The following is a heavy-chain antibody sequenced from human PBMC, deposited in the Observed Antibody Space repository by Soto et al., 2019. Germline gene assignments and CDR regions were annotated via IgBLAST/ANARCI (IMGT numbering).Heavy chain of an antibody. Sequence: GGSLRLSCAASGFTFSSYSMSWVRQGPGKGLEWVAVVSIGGSTHYADSVRGRFTISRDNSKNKLSLQMNSLTAEDTAVYFCAKRRGAGGHFDYWGQGALVNVSS. D-gene: IGHD2-15*01. V-gene: IGHV3-23*01. CDR3: AKRRGAGGHFDY. CDR2: VSIGGST. CDR1: GFTFSSYS. J-gene: IGHJ4*02.